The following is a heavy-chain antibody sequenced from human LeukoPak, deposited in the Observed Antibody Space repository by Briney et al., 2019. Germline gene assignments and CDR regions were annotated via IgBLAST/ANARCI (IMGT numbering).Heavy chain of an antibody. CDR1: GGSFSGYY. J-gene: IGHJ4*02. CDR3: ARYGGNVVVPAVLDY. D-gene: IGHD2-2*01. CDR2: INHSGST. Sequence: SETLSLTCAVYGGSFSGYYWSWIRQPPGKGLEWIGEINHSGSTNYNPSLKSRVTISVDTSKNQFSLKLSSVTAADTAVYYCARYGGNVVVPAVLDYWGQGTLATVSS. V-gene: IGHV4-34*01.